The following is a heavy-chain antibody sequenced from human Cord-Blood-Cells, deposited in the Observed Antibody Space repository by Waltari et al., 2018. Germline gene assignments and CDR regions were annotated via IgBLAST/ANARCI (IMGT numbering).Heavy chain of an antibody. CDR3: ARGIQLERSYYYYGMDV. Sequence: QVQLQQSGPGLVKPSQTLSLTCAISGDSVSSNSAAWNWIRQSPSRGLEWLGRTYDRSKWYNDYAVSVKSRITINPDTSKNQFSLQLNSVTPEDTAVYYCARGIQLERSYYYYGMDVWGQGTTVTVSS. J-gene: IGHJ6*02. V-gene: IGHV6-1*01. CDR2: TYDRSKWYN. CDR1: GDSVSSNSAA. D-gene: IGHD1-1*01.